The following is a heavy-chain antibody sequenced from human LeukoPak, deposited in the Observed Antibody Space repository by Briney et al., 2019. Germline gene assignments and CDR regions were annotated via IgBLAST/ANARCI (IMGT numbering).Heavy chain of an antibody. CDR1: GGSFSGYY. CDR2: INHSGST. J-gene: IGHJ5*02. D-gene: IGHD2-2*01. V-gene: IGHV4-34*01. Sequence: SEALSLTCAVYGGSFSGYYWSWIRQPPGKGLEWIGEINHSGSTNYNPSLKSRVTISVDTSKNQFSLKLSSVTAADTAVYYCARHGWKVVVVPAAISTATQKYNWFDPWGQGTLVTVSS. CDR3: ARHGWKVVVVPAAISTATQKYNWFDP.